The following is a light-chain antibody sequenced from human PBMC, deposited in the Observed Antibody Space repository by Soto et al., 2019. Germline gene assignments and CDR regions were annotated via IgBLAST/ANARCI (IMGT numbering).Light chain of an antibody. CDR3: NSFTSTTSTTPYV. J-gene: IGLJ1*01. CDR1: SSDVGAYNH. V-gene: IGLV2-14*01. CDR2: DVS. Sequence: QSALTQPASVSGSPGQSITISCTGTSSDVGAYNHVSWYQQYPGKAPKLMIYDVSNRPSGVSDRFSGSKSGNTASLTISGLQAEDEADYYCNSFTSTTSTTPYVFGTGTKVTVL.